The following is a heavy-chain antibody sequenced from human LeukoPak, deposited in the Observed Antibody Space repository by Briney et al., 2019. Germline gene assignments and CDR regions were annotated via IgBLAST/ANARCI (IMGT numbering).Heavy chain of an antibody. Sequence: GGSLRLSCAASGLTFSRNWMSWVRQAPWKGLEWVANIKQDGSDKYYVDSVKGRFTISRDNAKNSLYLQMNSLRAEDTAVYYCARAIAAPDYWGQGTLVTVSS. J-gene: IGHJ4*02. D-gene: IGHD6-6*01. CDR3: ARAIAAPDY. CDR1: GLTFSRNW. V-gene: IGHV3-7*01. CDR2: IKQDGSDK.